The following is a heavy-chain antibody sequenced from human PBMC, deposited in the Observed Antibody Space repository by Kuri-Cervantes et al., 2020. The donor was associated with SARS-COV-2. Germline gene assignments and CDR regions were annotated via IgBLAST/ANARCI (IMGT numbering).Heavy chain of an antibody. CDR1: GFTFSSYG. J-gene: IGHJ4*02. D-gene: IGHD5-18*01. Sequence: GEFLKISCAASGFTFSSYGMHWVRQAPGKGLEWVSYISSSGSTIYYADSVKGRFTISRDNAKNSLYLQMNSLRAEDTAMYYCARGKTYSNGPSHFDYWGQGTLVTVSS. CDR2: ISSSGSTI. V-gene: IGHV3-48*04. CDR3: ARGKTYSNGPSHFDY.